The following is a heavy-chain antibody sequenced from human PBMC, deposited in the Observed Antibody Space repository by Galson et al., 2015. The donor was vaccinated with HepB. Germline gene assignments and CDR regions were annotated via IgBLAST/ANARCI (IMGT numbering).Heavy chain of an antibody. CDR1: GFTFDNYG. Sequence: SLRLSCAASGFTFDNYGIHWVRQAPGKGLEWVAGISYDGSNKYYGDSVRGRFTISRDTSKNTVNLQMNGLRAEDTAVYFCAKETGKWSGYYMTYYFGMDVWGQGTTVTVSS. CDR3: AKETGKWSGYYMTYYFGMDV. V-gene: IGHV3-30*18. CDR2: ISYDGSNK. J-gene: IGHJ6*02. D-gene: IGHD3-3*01.